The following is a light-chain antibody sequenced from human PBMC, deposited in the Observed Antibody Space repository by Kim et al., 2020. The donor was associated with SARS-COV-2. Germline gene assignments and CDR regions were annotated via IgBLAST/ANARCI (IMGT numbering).Light chain of an antibody. CDR2: GAS. J-gene: IGKJ4*01. CDR3: QQYNDWPPHT. Sequence: EIVMTQSPVTVSVSPGERATLSCRASQSVNDNLAWYQQRPGQAPRLLIYGASTRATGVPARFSGSGSGTDFTLTISSLQSEDFALYYCQQYNDWPPHTFGGGTKLEI. V-gene: IGKV3-15*01. CDR1: QSVNDN.